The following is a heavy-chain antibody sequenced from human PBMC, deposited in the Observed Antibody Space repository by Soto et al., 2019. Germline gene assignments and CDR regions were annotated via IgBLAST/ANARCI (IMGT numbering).Heavy chain of an antibody. Sequence: QVQLVQSGAEVKKPGASVKISCKASGYTFTRYTMNWVRQAPGQRLEWMGWINPDNGNTKSSQKFQDRVIITRDTSASTAYMDLSSLRSEDTAVYYCARGIATGQRDPWGQGPLVTVSS. CDR1: GYTFTRYT. CDR2: INPDNGNT. D-gene: IGHD2-15*01. V-gene: IGHV1-3*01. CDR3: ARGIATGQRDP. J-gene: IGHJ5*02.